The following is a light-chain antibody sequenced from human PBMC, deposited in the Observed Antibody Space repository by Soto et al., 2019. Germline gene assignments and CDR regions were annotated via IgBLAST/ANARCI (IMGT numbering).Light chain of an antibody. CDR1: QSVSTF. V-gene: IGKV3-15*01. Sequence: EIVLTQSPATLSLSPGERATLSCRASQSVSTFLAWYQHKPGQAPRLLIYGASSRATGIPVRFSGSGSGTDFTLTISSLQSEDFAVYYCQQYNTWPPITFGQGTRLEIK. CDR3: QQYNTWPPIT. J-gene: IGKJ5*01. CDR2: GAS.